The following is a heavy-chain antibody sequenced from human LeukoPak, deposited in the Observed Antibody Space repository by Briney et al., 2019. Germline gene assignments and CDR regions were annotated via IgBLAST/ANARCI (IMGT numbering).Heavy chain of an antibody. CDR1: GFTFDDYA. V-gene: IGHV3-9*01. CDR2: ISWNSGSI. D-gene: IGHD6-19*01. CDR3: AKDKNRQWLVLGLDAFDI. J-gene: IGHJ3*02. Sequence: GGSLRLSCAASGFTFDDYAMHWVRQAPGKGLEWVSGISWNSGSIGYADSVKGRFTISRDNAKNSLYLQMNSLSAEDTALYYCAKDKNRQWLVLGLDAFDIWGQGTMVTVSS.